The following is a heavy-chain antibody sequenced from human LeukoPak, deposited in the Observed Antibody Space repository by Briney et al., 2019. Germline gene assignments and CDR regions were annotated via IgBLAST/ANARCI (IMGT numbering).Heavy chain of an antibody. CDR2: FDPEDGET. J-gene: IGHJ5*02. CDR3: AKDIGTIGNNWFDP. Sequence: ASVKVSCKVSGYTLTELSMHWVRQAPGKGLEWMGGFDPEDGETIYAQKFQGRVTITADKSTSTAYMELSSLRAEDTALYYCAKDIGTIGNNWFDPWGQGTLVTVSS. D-gene: IGHD4/OR15-4a*01. V-gene: IGHV1-24*01. CDR1: GYTLTELS.